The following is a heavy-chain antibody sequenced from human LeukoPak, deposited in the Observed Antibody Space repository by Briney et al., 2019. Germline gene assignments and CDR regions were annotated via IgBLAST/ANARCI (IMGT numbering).Heavy chain of an antibody. CDR2: ISYDGTET. CDR1: GFSFSDYG. CDR3: AKELRYVLYGPTGNYYPDF. V-gene: IGHV3-30*18. J-gene: IGHJ4*02. Sequence: GGSLRLSCAASGFSFSDYGMHWVRQAPGKGLEWVAVISYDGTETYYADFGKGRFTVSRDNSRTTVYLQMNSLRIEDTAVYYCAKELRYVLYGPTGNYYPDFWGQGTLVTVSS. D-gene: IGHD3-22*01.